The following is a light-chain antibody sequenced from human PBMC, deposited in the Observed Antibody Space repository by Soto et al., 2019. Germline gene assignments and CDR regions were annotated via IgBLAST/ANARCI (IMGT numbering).Light chain of an antibody. CDR2: TNN. CDR1: NSNIGGTT. CDR3: AAWDDSVNGPV. Sequence: QAVVTQPPSASGTPGQRVTISCSGSNSNIGGTTVNWYQQLPGTAPKLLLYTNNQRPPGFPDRFSGSKSGTSAALAISGLQSEDEADYYSAAWDDSVNGPVFGGGTKLTVL. J-gene: IGLJ3*02. V-gene: IGLV1-44*01.